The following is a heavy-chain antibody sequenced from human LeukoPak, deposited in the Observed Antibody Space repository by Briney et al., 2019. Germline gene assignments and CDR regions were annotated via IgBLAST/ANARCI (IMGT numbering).Heavy chain of an antibody. Sequence: GGSLRLSCAASGFTFSSYAMSWVRQAPGKGLEWVSAISGSGGSTYYADSVKGRFTISRDNSKNTLYLQMNSLRVEDTAVYHCARETSDAFDIWGQGTMVTVSS. V-gene: IGHV3-23*01. CDR2: ISGSGGST. CDR1: GFTFSSYA. CDR3: ARETSDAFDI. J-gene: IGHJ3*02.